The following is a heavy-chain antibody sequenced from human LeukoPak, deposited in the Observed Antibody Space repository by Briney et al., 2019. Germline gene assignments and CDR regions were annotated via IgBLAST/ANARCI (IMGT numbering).Heavy chain of an antibody. J-gene: IGHJ4*02. Sequence: PRGSLRLSCAASGFTFSSCSMNWVRQAPGKGLEWVSPISSSSSYIYYADSVKGRFTISRDNAKNSLYLQMNSLRAEDTAVYYCARRYYDILTASMGSIDYWGQGTLVTVSS. CDR3: ARRYYDILTASMGSIDY. CDR2: ISSSSSYI. CDR1: GFTFSSCS. V-gene: IGHV3-21*01. D-gene: IGHD3-9*01.